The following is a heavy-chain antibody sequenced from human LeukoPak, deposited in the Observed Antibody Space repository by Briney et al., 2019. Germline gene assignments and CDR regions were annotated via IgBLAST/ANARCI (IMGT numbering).Heavy chain of an antibody. V-gene: IGHV3-64*01. CDR1: GFTFSSYA. CDR2: ISSNGGST. Sequence: PGGSLGLSCAASGFTFSSYAMHWVRQAPGKGLEYVSAISSNGGSTYYANSVKGRFTISRDNSKNTLYLQMGSLRAEDMAVYYCARSYYYDSSGYYLGDAFDIWGQGTMVTVSS. D-gene: IGHD3-22*01. CDR3: ARSYYYDSSGYYLGDAFDI. J-gene: IGHJ3*02.